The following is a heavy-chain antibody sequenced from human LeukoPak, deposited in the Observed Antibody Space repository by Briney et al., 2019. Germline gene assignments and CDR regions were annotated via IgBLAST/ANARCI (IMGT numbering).Heavy chain of an antibody. CDR1: GFTFSDYY. Sequence: GSLRLSCAASGFTFSDYYMSWIRQAPGKGLEWVSYISSSGSTIYYADSVKGRFTISRDNAKNSLYLQMNSLRAEDTAVYYCARDYRAYYYDSSGSGAFDIWGQGTMVTVSS. CDR3: ARDYRAYYYDSSGSGAFDI. J-gene: IGHJ3*02. CDR2: ISSSGSTI. V-gene: IGHV3-11*04. D-gene: IGHD3-22*01.